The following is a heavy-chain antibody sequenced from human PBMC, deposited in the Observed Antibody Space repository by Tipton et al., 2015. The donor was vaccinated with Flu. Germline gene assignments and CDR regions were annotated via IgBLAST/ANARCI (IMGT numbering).Heavy chain of an antibody. Sequence: TLSLTCSVSGDSIGSPYFWGWIRQPPGKGLEWIGNIHRGGSPYYNPSLRSRVTMSVDTSKNQFFLKLSSVTAADTAVYYCARQTTRDYYGSGSENCFDYWGQGTLVTVSS. V-gene: IGHV4-38-2*01. J-gene: IGHJ4*02. CDR2: IHRGGSP. CDR3: ARQTTRDYYGSGSENCFDY. D-gene: IGHD3-10*01. CDR1: GDSIGSPYF.